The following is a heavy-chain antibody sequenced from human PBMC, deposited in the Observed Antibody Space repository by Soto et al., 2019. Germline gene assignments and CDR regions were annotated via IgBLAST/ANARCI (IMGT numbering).Heavy chain of an antibody. V-gene: IGHV1-2*02. Sequence: QVQLVQSGAEVEKPGASVKVSCKTSGYFFTSYYIHWVRQAPGQGLEWMGWINPNNGGTNSAKKFQGRVTMTSDTSINTAYMEITSLGSDDTALYYCAREVAYGGGSFSLGLWGQGTLVTVSS. CDR1: GYFFTSYY. D-gene: IGHD3-10*01. CDR2: INPNNGGT. J-gene: IGHJ4*02. CDR3: AREVAYGGGSFSLGL.